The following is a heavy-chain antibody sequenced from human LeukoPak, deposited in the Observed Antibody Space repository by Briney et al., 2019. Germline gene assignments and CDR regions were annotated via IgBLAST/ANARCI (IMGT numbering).Heavy chain of an antibody. Sequence: ASVKVSCKASGYTFTVYYMHWVRQAPGQGLEWMGWINPNSGGTNYAQKFQGRVTMTRDTSISTAYMELSRLRSDDTAVYYCARSMIVVVNVRDDAFDIWGQGTMVTVSS. J-gene: IGHJ3*02. CDR1: GYTFTVYY. CDR2: INPNSGGT. CDR3: ARSMIVVVNVRDDAFDI. D-gene: IGHD3-22*01. V-gene: IGHV1-2*02.